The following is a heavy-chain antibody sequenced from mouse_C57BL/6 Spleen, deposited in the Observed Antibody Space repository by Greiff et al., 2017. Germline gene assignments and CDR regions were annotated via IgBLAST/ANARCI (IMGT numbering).Heavy chain of an antibody. V-gene: IGHV1-26*01. CDR1: GYTFTDYY. CDR3: ASPGNWFAY. J-gene: IGHJ3*01. Sequence: VQLQQSGPELVKPGASVKISCKASGYTFTDYYMNWVKQSHGKSLEWIGDINPNNGGTSYNQKFKGKATLTVDKSSSTAYMELRSLTSEDSAVYYCASPGNWFAYWGQGTLVTVSA. CDR2: INPNNGGT.